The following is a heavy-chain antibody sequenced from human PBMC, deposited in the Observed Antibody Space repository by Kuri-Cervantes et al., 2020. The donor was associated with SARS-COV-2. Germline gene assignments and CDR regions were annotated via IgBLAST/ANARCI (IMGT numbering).Heavy chain of an antibody. CDR1: GFSLRTSGVG. V-gene: IGHV2-5*01. CDR3: AHTGQWLLLFDP. Sequence: SGPTQVNPAHHLTLTCTFSGFSLRTSGVGVSWIRQHPGKALEWLALIYWNDDKRYSPSLKIRLTITKDTSKNQVVLTMTNMDPVDTATYYCAHTGQWLLLFDPWGQGTLVTVSS. J-gene: IGHJ5*02. CDR2: IYWNDDK. D-gene: IGHD6-19*01.